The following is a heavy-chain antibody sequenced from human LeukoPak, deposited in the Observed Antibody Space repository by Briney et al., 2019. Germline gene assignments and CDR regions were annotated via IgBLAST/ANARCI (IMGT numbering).Heavy chain of an antibody. CDR1: GFTFSSYA. CDR2: SGSGGNT. V-gene: IGHV3-23*01. J-gene: IGHJ4*02. CDR3: AKGPWLAYPYYFDY. Sequence: GGSLRLSCAASGFTFSSYAMSWVRQAPGKGVEWVSASGSGGNTYFADSVKGRFTISRDNSKNTLYLQMNSLRAEDTAVYYCAKGPWLAYPYYFDYWGQGTLVTVSS. D-gene: IGHD6-19*01.